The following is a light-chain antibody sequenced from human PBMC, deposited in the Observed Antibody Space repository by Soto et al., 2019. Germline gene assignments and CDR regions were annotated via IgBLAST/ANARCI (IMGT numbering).Light chain of an antibody. CDR2: GAS. J-gene: IGKJ1*01. Sequence: EIVMTQSPATLSVSPGERATLSCSASQSVSSNLAWSQQKPGQAPMLLIYGASTRTTGIPGRFSVSGSWTEFTLTISCLQYEDLAVYYCQQYNNWPLTFGQGTNVEIK. CDR3: QQYNNWPLT. CDR1: QSVSSN. V-gene: IGKV3-15*01.